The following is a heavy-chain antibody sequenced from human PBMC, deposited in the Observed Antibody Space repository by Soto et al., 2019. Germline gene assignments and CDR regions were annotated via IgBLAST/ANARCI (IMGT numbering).Heavy chain of an antibody. CDR1: GFTFSSYA. J-gene: IGHJ4*02. CDR3: ARSAGGSYPQYDY. D-gene: IGHD1-26*01. V-gene: IGHV3-30*04. CDR2: ISYDGRDK. Sequence: QVQLVESGGGVVQPGRSLRLSCAASGFTFSSYAMHWVRQAPGTGLECVAIISYDGRDKNYPDSVKGRFTISRDNSKNTLYLQMNSLRAEDTAVYYCARSAGGSYPQYDYWGQGTLVTVSS.